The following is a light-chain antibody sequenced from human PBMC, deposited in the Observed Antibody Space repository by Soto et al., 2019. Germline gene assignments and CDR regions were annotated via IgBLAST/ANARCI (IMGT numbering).Light chain of an antibody. Sequence: QSVLTQPPSASGSPGQSVTISCTGTSSDVGGYNYVSWYQQHPGKAPKLMIYEVSKRPSGVPDRFSGSKSGNTASLTVSGLQTEDEADYYCSSYAGSNNHWVFGGGTKLTVL. CDR2: EVS. CDR1: SSDVGGYNY. CDR3: SSYAGSNNHWV. J-gene: IGLJ3*02. V-gene: IGLV2-8*01.